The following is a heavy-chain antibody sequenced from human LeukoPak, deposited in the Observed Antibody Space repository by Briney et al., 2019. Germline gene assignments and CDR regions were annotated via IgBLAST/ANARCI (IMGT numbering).Heavy chain of an antibody. CDR1: GFTFSSYS. D-gene: IGHD6-19*01. CDR3: ARDLAVATLDP. V-gene: IGHV3-21*01. Sequence: GGSLRLSCAASGFTFSSYSMNWVRQAPGKGLEWVSSISSSSSYIYYADSVKGRFTISRDNAKNSLYLQTNSLRAEDTAVYYCARDLAVATLDPWGQGTLVTVSS. CDR2: ISSSSSYI. J-gene: IGHJ5*02.